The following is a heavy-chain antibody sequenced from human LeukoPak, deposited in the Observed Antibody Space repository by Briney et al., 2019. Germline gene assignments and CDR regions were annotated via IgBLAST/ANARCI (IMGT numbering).Heavy chain of an antibody. CDR2: IYDSGST. V-gene: IGHV4-59*01. CDR3: ARQSISGSSLSYSDY. J-gene: IGHJ4*02. CDR1: GGSISSYY. Sequence: SETLSLTCTVSGGSISSYYWSWIRQPPGKGLEWIGNIYDSGSTNYNPSLKSRLTISVDTSKNQCSLKLSSVTAADTAVYYCARQSISGSSLSYSDYWGQGTLVNVSS. D-gene: IGHD3-22*01.